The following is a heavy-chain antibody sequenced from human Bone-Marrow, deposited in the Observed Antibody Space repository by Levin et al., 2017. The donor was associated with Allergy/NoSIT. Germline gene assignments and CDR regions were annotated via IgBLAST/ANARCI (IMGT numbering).Heavy chain of an antibody. CDR2: IRGSGVRT. V-gene: IGHV3-23*01. J-gene: IGHJ4*02. Sequence: GGSLRLSCAASGFTFTNYAMSWVRQAPGKGLEWVSGIRGSGVRTYYKDSVKGRFTISRDNSKNTLYLHMNSLRAEDTAVYYCAKDRDSSSTYDYWGQGTLVTVSS. CDR3: AKDRDSSSTYDY. D-gene: IGHD6-6*01. CDR1: GFTFTNYA.